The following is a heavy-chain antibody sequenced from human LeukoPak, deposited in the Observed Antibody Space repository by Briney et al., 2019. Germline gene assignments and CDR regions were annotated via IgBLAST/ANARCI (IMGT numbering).Heavy chain of an antibody. J-gene: IGHJ4*02. CDR1: GYTFSSYW. V-gene: IGHV5-51*01. D-gene: IGHD3-10*01. CDR2: IYPGDSDT. Sequence: GESLKIACKGSGYTFSSYWIGWVRQMPGKGLEWMGIIYPGDSDTRYSPSFQGHVTITADKSISTAYLQWNSLKASDTAMYYCARSDGSGRGGDDCWGQGTLVTVSS. CDR3: ARSDGSGRGGDDC.